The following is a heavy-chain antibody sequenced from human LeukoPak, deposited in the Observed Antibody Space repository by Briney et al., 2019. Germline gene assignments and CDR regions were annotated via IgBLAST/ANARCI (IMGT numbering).Heavy chain of an antibody. D-gene: IGHD3-10*01. J-gene: IGHJ4*02. Sequence: GGSLRLSCAASGFPFSSYEMNWVRQAPGKGLEWVSYISSSGYIIYSADSVKGRFTISRDNAKNSLYLQMNSLRAEDTAVYYCAREIGGYYGSGSYYNVQPFDYWGQGTLVTVSS. CDR3: AREIGGYYGSGSYYNVQPFDY. CDR1: GFPFSSYE. V-gene: IGHV3-48*03. CDR2: ISSSGYII.